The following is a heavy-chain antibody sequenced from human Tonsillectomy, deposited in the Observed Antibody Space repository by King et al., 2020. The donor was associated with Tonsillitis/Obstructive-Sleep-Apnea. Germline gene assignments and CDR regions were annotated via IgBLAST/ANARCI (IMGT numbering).Heavy chain of an antibody. CDR1: ADTFSSYG. CDR2: ISAYNGST. V-gene: IGHV1-18*01. CDR3: ARDGSFYGSGSYSDY. Sequence: QLVQSGAEVKKPGASVKVSCKASADTFSSYGITWVRQAPGQGLEWVGCISAYNGSTNYAQKLQGRVTMTTDTSTSTAYMELRSLRSDDTAVYYCARDGSFYGSGSYSDYWGQGTLFPVSS. D-gene: IGHD3-10*01. J-gene: IGHJ4*02.